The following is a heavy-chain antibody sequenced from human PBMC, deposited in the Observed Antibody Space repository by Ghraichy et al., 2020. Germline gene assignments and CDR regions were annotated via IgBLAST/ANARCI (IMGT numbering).Heavy chain of an antibody. V-gene: IGHV1-8*01. CDR3: ARILFGVVTPAHGMDV. CDR2: MNPNSGNT. J-gene: IGHJ6*02. D-gene: IGHD3-3*01. CDR1: GYTFTSYD. Sequence: ASVKVSCKASGYTFTSYDINWVRQATGQGLEWMGWMNPNSGNTGYAQKFQGRVTMTRNTSISTAYMELSSLRSEDTAVYYCARILFGVVTPAHGMDVWGQGTTVTVSS.